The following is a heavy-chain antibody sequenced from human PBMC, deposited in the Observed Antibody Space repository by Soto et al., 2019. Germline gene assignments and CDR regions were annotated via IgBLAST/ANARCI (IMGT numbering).Heavy chain of an antibody. Sequence: LTSNATCWGSQHPARRLEWRGWINGAPANIKYSKSLQGGVTLSRDTSATTAYMELSTLRAEDTAVYFSAKGGITDDPRYLDCWGQGTLVTVSS. CDR3: AKGGITDDPRYLDC. CDR1: LTSNA. V-gene: IGHV1-3*01. CDR2: INGAPANI. J-gene: IGHJ4*02. D-gene: IGHD1-20*01.